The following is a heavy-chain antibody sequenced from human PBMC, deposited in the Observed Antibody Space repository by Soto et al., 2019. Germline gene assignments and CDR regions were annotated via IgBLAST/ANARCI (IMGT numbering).Heavy chain of an antibody. J-gene: IGHJ4*02. D-gene: IGHD1-20*01. CDR2: ISYDGSNK. Sequence: VAVISYDGSNKYYADSVKGRFTISRDNSKNTLYLQMNSLRAEDTAVYYCAKVLLLTGFDYWGQGTLVTVSS. V-gene: IGHV3-30*18. CDR3: AKVLLLTGFDY.